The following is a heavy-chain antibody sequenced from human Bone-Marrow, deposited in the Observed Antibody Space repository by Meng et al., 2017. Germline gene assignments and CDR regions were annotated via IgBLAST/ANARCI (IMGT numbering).Heavy chain of an antibody. J-gene: IGHJ5*02. CDR2: INPSGGST. V-gene: IGHV1-46*01. D-gene: IGHD1-26*01. CDR3: AREPGPRVGWFDP. CDR1: GYTFTSYY. Sequence: QVQLGQSGAEVKKPGASLKVSCKASGYTFTSYYMHWVRQAPGQGLEWMGIINPSGGSTSYAQKFQGRVTITADESTSTAYMELSSLRSEDTAVYYCAREPGPRVGWFDPWGQGTLVTVSS.